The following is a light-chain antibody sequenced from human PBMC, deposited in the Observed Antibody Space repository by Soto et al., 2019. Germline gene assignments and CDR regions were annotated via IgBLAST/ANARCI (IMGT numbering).Light chain of an antibody. V-gene: IGKV3-11*01. J-gene: IGKJ4*01. CDR3: QQRNKWPIT. Sequence: EIVLTQSPATLSLSPGERATLSCRASQSVSSGVAWYQQKPGQAPRLLIYDASNRATGIPARFSGSGSGTDFTLTISSLEPEDFAAYYCQQRNKWPITFGGGTKVDIK. CDR2: DAS. CDR1: QSVSSG.